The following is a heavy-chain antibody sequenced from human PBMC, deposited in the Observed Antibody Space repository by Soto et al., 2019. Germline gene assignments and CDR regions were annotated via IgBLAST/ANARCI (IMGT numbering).Heavy chain of an antibody. Sequence: GGSLRLSCAASGFPFSSYAMSWVRPAPGKGLEWVSAISGSGGSTYYADSVKGRFTISRDNSKNTLYLQMNSLRAEDTAVYYCAKRPDIVVVVAAAVDYWGQGTLVTVSS. V-gene: IGHV3-23*01. D-gene: IGHD2-15*01. CDR1: GFPFSSYA. CDR2: ISGSGGST. J-gene: IGHJ4*02. CDR3: AKRPDIVVVVAAAVDY.